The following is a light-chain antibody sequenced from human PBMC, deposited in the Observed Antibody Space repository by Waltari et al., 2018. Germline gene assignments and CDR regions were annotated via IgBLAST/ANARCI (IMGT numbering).Light chain of an antibody. CDR1: QSISSY. CDR3: QQSYSTPLT. J-gene: IGKJ4*02. Sequence: DIHMTQSPSSLSASVGDRVTLTCRASQSISSYLNWYQQKPGKAPKLLIYAASSLQSGVPSRFSGSGSGTDFTLTISSLQPEDFATYYCQQSYSTPLTFGGGTKVEIK. CDR2: AAS. V-gene: IGKV1-39*01.